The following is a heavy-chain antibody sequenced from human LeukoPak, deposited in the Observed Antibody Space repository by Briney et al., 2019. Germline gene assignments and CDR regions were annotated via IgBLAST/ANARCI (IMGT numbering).Heavy chain of an antibody. V-gene: IGHV3-43*01. D-gene: IGHD6-13*01. J-gene: IGHJ4*02. CDR2: ISWGGGST. Sequence: PGGSLRLSCAASGFTFDDYTMHWVRQAPGEGLEGVSLISWGGGSTYYADSVKGRFTISRDNSKNSLYLQMNSLRTEDTALYYCAKDSSSSYFDYWGQGTLVTVSS. CDR3: AKDSSSSYFDY. CDR1: GFTFDDYT.